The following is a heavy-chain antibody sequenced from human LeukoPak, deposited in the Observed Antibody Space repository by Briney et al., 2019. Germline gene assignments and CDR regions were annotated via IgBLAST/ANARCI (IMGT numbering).Heavy chain of an antibody. D-gene: IGHD3-22*01. J-gene: IGHJ4*02. CDR2: IYPGDSDT. CDR1: GYSFTSYW. Sequence: RGESLKISCKGSGYSFTSYWIGWVRQMPGKGLEWMGIIYPGDSDTRYSPSFQGQVTISADKSISTAYLQWSSLKASDTAMYYCARPRLVDYDDSSGYYVDYWGQGTLVTVSS. CDR3: ARPRLVDYDDSSGYYVDY. V-gene: IGHV5-51*01.